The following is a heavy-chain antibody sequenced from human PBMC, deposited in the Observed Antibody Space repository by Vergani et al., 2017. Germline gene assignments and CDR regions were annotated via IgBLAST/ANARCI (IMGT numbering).Heavy chain of an antibody. CDR1: GYTFTSYY. J-gene: IGHJ4*02. Sequence: QVQLVQSGAEVKKPGASVKVSCKASGYTFTSYYMHWVRQAPGQGLEWMGIINPSGGSTSYAQKFQGRVTMTRDTSTSTVYMELSSLRSEDTAVYYCARANLRFLEWSAFDYWGQGTLVTDSS. V-gene: IGHV1-46*01. CDR3: ARANLRFLEWSAFDY. D-gene: IGHD3-3*01. CDR2: INPSGGST.